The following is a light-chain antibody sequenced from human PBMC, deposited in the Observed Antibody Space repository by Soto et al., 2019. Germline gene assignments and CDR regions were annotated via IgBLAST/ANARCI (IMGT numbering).Light chain of an antibody. Sequence: QSALTQPPSASGSPGQSVTISCTGTSSDVGGYNYVSWYQQHPGKAPKLMIYEVSKRPSGVPDRFSGSKSGNTASLTVSGLQAEDEADYYCSSYAGSNTFCVFGTGTKVTAL. CDR3: SSYAGSNTFCV. CDR1: SSDVGGYNY. J-gene: IGLJ1*01. V-gene: IGLV2-8*01. CDR2: EVS.